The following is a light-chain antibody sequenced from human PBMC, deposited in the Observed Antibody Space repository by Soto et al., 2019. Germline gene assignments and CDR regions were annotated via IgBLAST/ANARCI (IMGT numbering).Light chain of an antibody. J-gene: IGLJ1*01. CDR3: SSYAGSTNV. V-gene: IGLV2-8*01. Sequence: QSVLAQPPSASGSPGQSVTISCTGTSSDVGGYNYVSWYQQHPGKAPKLMIYEVTKRPSGVPDRFSGSMSGNTASLTVSGLQAEDEADYYCSSYAGSTNVFGTGTKVTVL. CDR1: SSDVGGYNY. CDR2: EVT.